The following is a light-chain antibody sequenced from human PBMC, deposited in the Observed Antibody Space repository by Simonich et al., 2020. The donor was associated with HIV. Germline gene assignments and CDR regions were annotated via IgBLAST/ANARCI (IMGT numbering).Light chain of an antibody. V-gene: IGKV1-9*01. CDR2: ATS. J-gene: IGKJ2*01. Sequence: IQLTQSPSFLSASVGDSVTITCRASQDISIYLAWYQQKPGKAPKRLIYATSNLQSGVPSRFSGSGSGTEFTLTISSLQPEDFATYYCQQSNYTPYTFGQGTKLEIK. CDR1: QDISIY. CDR3: QQSNYTPYT.